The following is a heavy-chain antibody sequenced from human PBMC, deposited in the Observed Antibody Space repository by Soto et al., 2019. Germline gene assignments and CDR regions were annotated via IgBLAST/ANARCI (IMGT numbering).Heavy chain of an antibody. V-gene: IGHV4-59*08. D-gene: IGHD3-10*01. Sequence: SETLSLTCTVSGGSISSYYWSWIRQPPGKGLEWIGYIYYSGSTNYNPSLKSRVTISVDTSKNQFSLKLSSVTAADTAVYYCARHGYGSGSYYAFDYWGQGTLVTVSS. CDR1: GGSISSYY. CDR2: IYYSGST. J-gene: IGHJ4*02. CDR3: ARHGYGSGSYYAFDY.